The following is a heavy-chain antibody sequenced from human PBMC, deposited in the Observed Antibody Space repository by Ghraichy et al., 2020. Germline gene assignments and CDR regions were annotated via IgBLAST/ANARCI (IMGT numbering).Heavy chain of an antibody. V-gene: IGHV3-11*03. CDR3: ARGLYGSGSNHFDY. D-gene: IGHD3-10*01. Sequence: GGSLRLSCTASGFTFSDYYMSWIRQAPGKGLEWVSYISDSSIYTNYADSVKGRFTISRDNAKNSLYLQMNSLRAEDTAVYYCARGLYGSGSNHFDYWGQGTLVTVSS. CDR2: ISDSSIYT. CDR1: GFTFSDYY. J-gene: IGHJ4*02.